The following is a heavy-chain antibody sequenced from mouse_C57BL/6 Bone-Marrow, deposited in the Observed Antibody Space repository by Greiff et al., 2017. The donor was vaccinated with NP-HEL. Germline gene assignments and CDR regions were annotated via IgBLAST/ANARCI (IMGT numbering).Heavy chain of an antibody. V-gene: IGHV1-15*01. CDR3: TRDCGGVY. CDR2: IDPETGGT. J-gene: IGHJ2*01. CDR1: GYTFTDYE. Sequence: QVQLKESGAELVRPGASVTLSCKASGYTFTDYEMHWVKQTPVHGLEWIGAIDPETGGTAYNQKFKGKAILTADKSSSTAYMELRSLTSEDSAVYYCTRDCGGVYWGQGTTLTVSS.